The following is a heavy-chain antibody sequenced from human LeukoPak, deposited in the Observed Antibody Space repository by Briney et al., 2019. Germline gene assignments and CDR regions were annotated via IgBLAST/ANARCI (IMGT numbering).Heavy chain of an antibody. Sequence: GGSLRLSCAASGFPLGNYWISWVREAPGGGLEWVADIKQDGGEKYYVESVKGRFTISRDNAKNSLYLQMNSLRAEDTAVYYCAREPGSHSFDYWGQGTLLTVSS. V-gene: IGHV3-7*01. CDR3: AREPGSHSFDY. J-gene: IGHJ4*02. CDR1: GFPLGNYW. CDR2: IKQDGGEK. D-gene: IGHD3-10*01.